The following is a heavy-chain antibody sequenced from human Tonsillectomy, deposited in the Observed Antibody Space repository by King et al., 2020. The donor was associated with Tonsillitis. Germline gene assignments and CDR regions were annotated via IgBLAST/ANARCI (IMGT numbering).Heavy chain of an antibody. CDR1: GFTFSSYA. CDR2: ISGSGGNT. Sequence: VQLVESGGGLVQPGGSLRLSCAASGFTFSSYAMSWVRQAPGKGLEWVSGISGSGGNTYYADSVKGRFTISRDNSKNTLYLQMNSLRAEDTAVYYCARAGSIVVASTWSDPWGQGTLVTVSS. V-gene: IGHV3-23*04. D-gene: IGHD2-2*01. J-gene: IGHJ5*02. CDR3: ARAGSIVVASTWSDP.